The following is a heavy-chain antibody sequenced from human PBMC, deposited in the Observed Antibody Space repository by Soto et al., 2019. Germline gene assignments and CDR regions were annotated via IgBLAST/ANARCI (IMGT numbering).Heavy chain of an antibody. D-gene: IGHD3-3*01. Sequence: QVQLVQPGAEVKEPGSAVKVSCKAPADSFSSYGISWVRQAPGQGLEWMGGNIPIFGTTNYAEKFQGRVTITADESTNTAYMELSSLRSEVTALYYCARVFPDGWVEPGVVRGYLDTWGRGTLVTVSS. CDR2: NIPIFGTT. J-gene: IGHJ4*02. CDR1: ADSFSSYG. V-gene: IGHV1-69*01. CDR3: ARVFPDGWVEPGVVRGYLDT.